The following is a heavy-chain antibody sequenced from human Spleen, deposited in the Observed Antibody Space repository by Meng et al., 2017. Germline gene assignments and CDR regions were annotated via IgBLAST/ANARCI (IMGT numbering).Heavy chain of an antibody. J-gene: IGHJ4*02. D-gene: IGHD4-11*01. CDR2: INHSGST. Sequence: QGNLHPWGGGLLKPSETLSLTCVVSGGSFSDYYWSWIRQPPGKGLEWIGEINHSGSTNYNPSLESRATISVDTSQNNLSLKLSSVTAADSAVYYCARGPTTMAHDFDYWGQGTLVTVSS. CDR3: ARGPTTMAHDFDY. V-gene: IGHV4-34*01. CDR1: GGSFSDYY.